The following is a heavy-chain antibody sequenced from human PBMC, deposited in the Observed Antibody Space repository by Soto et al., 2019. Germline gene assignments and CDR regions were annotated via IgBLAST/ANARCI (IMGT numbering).Heavy chain of an antibody. J-gene: IGHJ4*02. CDR3: AKETSRFAVPPALDY. CDR2: ISYDGRNK. D-gene: IGHD2-2*01. CDR1: GFTFSSYA. Sequence: QVQLVESGGGVVQPGGSLRLSCAASGFTFSSYAMHWVRLAPGTGLEWVAGISYDGRNKFSADSVKGRFTISRDTSQNTLYLQMNSLRPEDTAVYYCAKETSRFAVPPALDYWGQGTLVTVS. V-gene: IGHV3-30*18.